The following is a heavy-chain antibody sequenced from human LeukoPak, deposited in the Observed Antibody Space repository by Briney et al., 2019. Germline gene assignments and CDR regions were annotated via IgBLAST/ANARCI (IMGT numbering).Heavy chain of an antibody. Sequence: ASVKVSCKASGYTFTSYYMHWVRQAPGQGLEWMGIINPSGDHTSYAQKFQGRVTMTRDTSISTAYMELSRLRSDDTAVYYCARQKGYYYYYMDVWGKGTTVTVSS. V-gene: IGHV1-46*01. CDR3: ARQKGYYYYYMDV. J-gene: IGHJ6*03. CDR1: GYTFTSYY. CDR2: INPSGDHT.